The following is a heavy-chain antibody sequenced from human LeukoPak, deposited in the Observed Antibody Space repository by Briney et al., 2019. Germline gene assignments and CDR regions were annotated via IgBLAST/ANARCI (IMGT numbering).Heavy chain of an antibody. D-gene: IGHD1-26*01. CDR2: ISSSGSTI. CDR3: ASNSGSAGPLYFDY. CDR1: GFTFSSYE. V-gene: IGHV3-48*03. Sequence: GGSLRLSCAASGFTFSSYEMNWVRQAPGKGLEWVSYISSSGSTIYYADSVKGRFTISRDSAKSSLYLQMNSLRAEDTAVYYCASNSGSAGPLYFDYWGQGALVTVSS. J-gene: IGHJ4*02.